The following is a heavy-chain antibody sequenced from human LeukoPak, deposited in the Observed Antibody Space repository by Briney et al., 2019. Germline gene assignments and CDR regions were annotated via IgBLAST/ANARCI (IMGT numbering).Heavy chain of an antibody. CDR3: ARDQETTVTTRFTGYRGDFDY. D-gene: IGHD4-17*01. CDR1: GGTFSSYA. Sequence: GASVKVSCKASGGTFSSYAISWVRQAPGQGLEWMGGIIPIFGTANYAQKFQGRVTITADESTSTAYMELSSLRSEDTAVYYCARDQETTVTTRFTGYRGDFDYWGQGTLVTVSS. V-gene: IGHV1-69*13. J-gene: IGHJ4*02. CDR2: IIPIFGTA.